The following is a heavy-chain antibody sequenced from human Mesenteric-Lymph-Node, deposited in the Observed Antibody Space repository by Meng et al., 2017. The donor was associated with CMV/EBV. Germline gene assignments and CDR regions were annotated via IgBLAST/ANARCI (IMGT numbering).Heavy chain of an antibody. Sequence: GESLKISCAASGFTFSDYYMNWVRQAPGKGLQWVSSISSSSTIYYADSVKGRFTISRNNAKNSLYLQMNSLRAEDTAVYYCARSLSTSCYGVRSFQNYFDTGAREPWSPSPQ. J-gene: IGHJ4*02. V-gene: IGHV3-69-1*02. CDR2: ISSSSTI. CDR1: GFTFSDYY. D-gene: IGHD2-2*01. CDR3: ARSLSTSCYGVRSFQNYFDT.